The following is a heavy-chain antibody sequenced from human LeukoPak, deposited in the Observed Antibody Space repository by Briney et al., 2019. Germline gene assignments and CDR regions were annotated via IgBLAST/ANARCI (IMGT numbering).Heavy chain of an antibody. Sequence: SETLSLTCSVSGGSISRSSYYWGWIRQPPGKGLEWIGSLYNTESTYYHPSLQSRVTISVDTYKNQFSLKLSSVTAAHTAVYYCARHPTLTSGGNFDYWGQGTLVTVSS. J-gene: IGHJ4*02. CDR2: LYNTEST. CDR1: GGSISRSSYY. D-gene: IGHD3-16*01. V-gene: IGHV4-39*01. CDR3: ARHPTLTSGGNFDY.